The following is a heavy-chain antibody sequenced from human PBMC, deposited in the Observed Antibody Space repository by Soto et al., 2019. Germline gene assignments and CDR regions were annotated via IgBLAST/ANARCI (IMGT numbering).Heavy chain of an antibody. CDR3: ARDPGYCSGGSCYYFDL. CDR1: GFTFSSYA. V-gene: IGHV3-66*01. D-gene: IGHD2-15*01. Sequence: HPGGSLRLSCAASGFTFSSYAMSWVRQAPGKGLEWVSLIYSGATIHYADSVKGRFTISRDNSKNMLYLQMNTLRAEDTAVYYCARDPGYCSGGSCYYFDLWGQGTLVTVSS. J-gene: IGHJ4*02. CDR2: IYSGATI.